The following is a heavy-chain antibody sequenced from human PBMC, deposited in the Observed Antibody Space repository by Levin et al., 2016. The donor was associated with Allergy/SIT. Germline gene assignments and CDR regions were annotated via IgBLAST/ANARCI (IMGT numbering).Heavy chain of an antibody. CDR2: VKTKKEGETI. Sequence: GESLKISCAASGFTVSNAWMTWVRQAPGKGLEWVGRVKTKKEGETIDYGAPVKGRFTISRDDSRNMLYLQMNTLKIEDTAVYYCLHHNYYATGIVPYWGQGTLVTVSS. CDR1: GFTVSNAW. V-gene: IGHV3-15*01. CDR3: LHHNYYATGIVPY. D-gene: IGHD3-10*01. J-gene: IGHJ4*02.